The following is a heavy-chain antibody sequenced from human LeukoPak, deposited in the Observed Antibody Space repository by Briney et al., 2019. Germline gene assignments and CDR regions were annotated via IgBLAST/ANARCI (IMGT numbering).Heavy chain of an antibody. V-gene: IGHV4-59*12. Sequence: PSETLSLTCTVSGGSISSYYWSWIRQPPGKGLEWIGYIYYSGSTNYNPSLKSRVTISVDTSKNQFSLKLSSVTAADTAVYYCARRAIAAAGSEPFDYWGQGTLVTVSS. CDR1: GGSISSYY. J-gene: IGHJ4*02. CDR2: IYYSGST. D-gene: IGHD6-13*01. CDR3: ARRAIAAAGSEPFDY.